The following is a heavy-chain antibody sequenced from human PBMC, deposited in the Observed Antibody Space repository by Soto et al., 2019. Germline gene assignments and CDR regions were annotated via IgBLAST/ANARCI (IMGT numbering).Heavy chain of an antibody. D-gene: IGHD3-22*01. CDR1: GYSFTSYW. V-gene: IGHV5-10-1*01. CDR2: IDPGDSYT. CDR3: AGGDDSSLASATDGCYYYGMDV. J-gene: IGHJ6*02. Sequence: PGESLKISCTSSGYSFTSYWINWVRQIPGKGLEWMGRIDPGDSYTNYSPSFQGHVTVSADKSISTACLQWSSLKASDTAMYYCAGGDDSSLASATDGCYYYGMDVWGQGATVTVSS.